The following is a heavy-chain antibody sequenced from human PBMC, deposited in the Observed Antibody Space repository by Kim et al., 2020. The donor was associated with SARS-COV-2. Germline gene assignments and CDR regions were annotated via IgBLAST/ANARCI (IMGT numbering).Heavy chain of an antibody. CDR1: GGSFSGYY. CDR3: ASIPETIAAIDY. D-gene: IGHD6-13*01. Sequence: SETLSLTCAVYGGSFSGYYWSWIRQPPGKGLEWIGEINHSGSTNYNPSLKSRVTISVDTSKNQFSLKLSSVNAADTAVYYCASIPETIAAIDYWGQGTLVTVSS. V-gene: IGHV4-34*01. J-gene: IGHJ4*02. CDR2: INHSGST.